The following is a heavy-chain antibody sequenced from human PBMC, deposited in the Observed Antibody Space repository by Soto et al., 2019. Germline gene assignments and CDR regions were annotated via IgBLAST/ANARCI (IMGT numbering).Heavy chain of an antibody. CDR2: VYWDDDK. CDR1: GFSLSTRDVG. J-gene: IGHJ4*02. Sequence: QITLNESGPTLVKPTQTLTLTCTFSGFSLSTRDVGVGWIRQPPGEALEWLGVVYWDDDKTYRPSLKSRLTLPQETSKNPVVLRMTKMDPVDKATYYCAHCRGGVASFWGQGTLVTVSS. V-gene: IGHV2-5*02. D-gene: IGHD2-2*01. CDR3: AHCRGGVASF.